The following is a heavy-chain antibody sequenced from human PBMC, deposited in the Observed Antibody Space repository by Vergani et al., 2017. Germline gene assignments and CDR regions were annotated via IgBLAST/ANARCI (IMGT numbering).Heavy chain of an antibody. J-gene: IGHJ6*03. Sequence: QVQLVQSGAEVKTPGSSVKVSCKVSGYTLTELSMHWVRQAPGKGLEWMGGFDPEDGETIYAQKFQGRVTMTEDTSTDTAYMELSSLRSEDTAVSYCATGDGYNSYYYYYMDVWGKGTTVTVSS. V-gene: IGHV1-24*01. CDR2: FDPEDGET. D-gene: IGHD5-24*01. CDR1: GYTLTELS. CDR3: ATGDGYNSYYYYYMDV.